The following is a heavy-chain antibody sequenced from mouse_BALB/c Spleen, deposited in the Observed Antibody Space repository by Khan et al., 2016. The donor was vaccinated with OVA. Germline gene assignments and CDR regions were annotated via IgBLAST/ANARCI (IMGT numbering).Heavy chain of an antibody. Sequence: VQLQQSGPALMKPGTSVKISCKASGYSFTTYYIHWVIQTHGKSLEWIGYIDPFSGGTTYNQKFKGKATLTVDKSSSTAYIHLSNLTSEDSAVYYCTRHGYVAWFTYWGQGTLVTVSA. V-gene: IGHV1S135*01. D-gene: IGHD2-2*01. J-gene: IGHJ3*01. CDR3: TRHGYVAWFTY. CDR2: IDPFSGGT. CDR1: GYSFTTYY.